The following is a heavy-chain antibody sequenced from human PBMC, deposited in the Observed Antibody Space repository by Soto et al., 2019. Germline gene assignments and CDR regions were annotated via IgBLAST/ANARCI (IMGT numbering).Heavy chain of an antibody. CDR1: GYTFSTYG. V-gene: IGHV1-18*01. Sequence: QVQLVQSGAEVKKPGASVTVSCKPSGYTFSTYGISWVRQAPAQGLEWMGWNSAYSVNTKYAQKLQCRVTMTTDTSTSTAYMELRSLSSDDTAVYYCERDSPPVDYWGQGTLVTVSS. CDR3: ERDSPPVDY. CDR2: NSAYSVNT. J-gene: IGHJ4*02.